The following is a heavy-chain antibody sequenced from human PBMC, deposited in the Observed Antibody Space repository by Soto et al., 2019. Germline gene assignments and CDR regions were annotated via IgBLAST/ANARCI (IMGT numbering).Heavy chain of an antibody. CDR3: ARGIAVAGPSIFDY. CDR1: GGSISSSNW. V-gene: IGHV4-4*02. D-gene: IGHD6-19*01. Sequence: PSETLSLTCAVSGGSISSSNWWSWVRQPPGKGLEWIGEIYHSGSTYYNPSLKSRVTISVDTSKNQFSLKLSSVTAADTAVYYCARGIAVAGPSIFDYWGQGTLVTVSS. CDR2: IYHSGST. J-gene: IGHJ4*02.